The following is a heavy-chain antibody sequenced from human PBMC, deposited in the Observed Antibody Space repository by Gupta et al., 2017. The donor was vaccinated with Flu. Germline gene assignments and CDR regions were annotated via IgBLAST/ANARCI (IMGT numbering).Heavy chain of an antibody. V-gene: IGHV3-7*04. D-gene: IGHD6-13*01. CDR3: ARAGGTSWADY. CDR2: IKHDGSEK. CDR1: GFTFRSYW. J-gene: IGHJ4*02. Sequence: EVQLVESGGDLVQPGGSLRLSCAASGFTFRSYWMTWVRQAPGKGLEWVANIKHDGSEKYYVDSVKGRFTISRDNAKNSLFLQMNSLRAEDTAVYYCARAGGTSWADYWGQGTLVTVSS.